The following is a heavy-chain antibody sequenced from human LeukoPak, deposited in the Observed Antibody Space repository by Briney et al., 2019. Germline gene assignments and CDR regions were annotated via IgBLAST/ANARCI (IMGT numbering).Heavy chain of an antibody. J-gene: IGHJ4*02. Sequence: SETLSLTCTLSLGSISSGDYYWSSIRQPPGKGLEWIGYIYYSGSTYYNPSLKSRVTISVDTSKNQFSLKLSSVTAADTAVYYCARGRIVVVPAAIYDYWGQGTLVTVSS. CDR3: ARGRIVVVPAAIYDY. D-gene: IGHD2-2*01. CDR2: IYYSGST. CDR1: LGSISSGDYY. V-gene: IGHV4-30-4*01.